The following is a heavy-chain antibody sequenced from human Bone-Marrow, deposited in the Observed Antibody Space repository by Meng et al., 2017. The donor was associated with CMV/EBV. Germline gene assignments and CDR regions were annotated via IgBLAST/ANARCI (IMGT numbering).Heavy chain of an antibody. V-gene: IGHV3-21*01. Sequence: AFGFAFKTYSMNWVRQAPGKGLEWVSSISANSDTVFYADSLKGRFTISRDNAKNSLYLQMNSLRVEDTAIYYCARDPNLRDRGWLDPWGQGTLVTVSS. CDR2: ISANSDTV. CDR3: ARDPNLRDRGWLDP. D-gene: IGHD5-24*01. J-gene: IGHJ5*02. CDR1: GFAFKTYS.